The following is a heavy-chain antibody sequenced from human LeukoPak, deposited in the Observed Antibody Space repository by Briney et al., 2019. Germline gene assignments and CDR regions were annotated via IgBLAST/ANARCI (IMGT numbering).Heavy chain of an antibody. CDR1: GFTVSSNY. D-gene: IGHD4-23*01. Sequence: GGSLRLSCAASGFTVSSNYMSWVRQAPGKGLEWVSVIYSDGSTYFADSVKGRFTISRHNSKNTLYLQMNSLRAEDTAVYNCASYGGNSDFDYWGQGTLVTVSS. CDR2: IYSDGST. CDR3: ASYGGNSDFDY. J-gene: IGHJ4*02. V-gene: IGHV3-53*01.